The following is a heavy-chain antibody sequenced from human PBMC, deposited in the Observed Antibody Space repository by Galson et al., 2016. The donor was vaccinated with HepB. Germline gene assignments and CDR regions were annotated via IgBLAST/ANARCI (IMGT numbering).Heavy chain of an antibody. CDR3: ARRRRQGDPNWLDP. Sequence: SLRLSCAASGFTFSTYAMTWVRQAPGKGLEWVSAVITDGEATYYPDSVKGRFTISRDDSKNTLHLQMNTLRPEDTAFYYCARRRRQGDPNWLDPWGRGTLVSVSS. V-gene: IGHV3-23*01. D-gene: IGHD2-21*02. J-gene: IGHJ5*02. CDR1: GFTFSTYA. CDR2: VITDGEAT.